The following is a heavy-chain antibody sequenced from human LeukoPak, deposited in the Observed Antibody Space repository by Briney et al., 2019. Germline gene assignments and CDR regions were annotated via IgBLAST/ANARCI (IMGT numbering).Heavy chain of an antibody. J-gene: IGHJ1*01. V-gene: IGHV4-59*01. Sequence: SETLSLTCTVSDGSISSYYWSWIRQPPGKGLEWIGYIDYSGSTIHNPSLKSRVTISVNTSKNQFSLQLTSVTAADTAVYYCARSGGLYTSTWYFHRWGQGTLVTVSS. CDR1: DGSISSYY. CDR3: ARSGGLYTSTWYFHR. CDR2: IDYSGST. D-gene: IGHD6-13*01.